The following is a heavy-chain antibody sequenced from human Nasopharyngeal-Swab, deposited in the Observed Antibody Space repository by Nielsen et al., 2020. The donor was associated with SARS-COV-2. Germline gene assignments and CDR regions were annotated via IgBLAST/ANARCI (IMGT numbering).Heavy chain of an antibody. CDR3: ARGGGSGSYWDY. CDR2: ISYDGSNK. V-gene: IGHV3-30*03. Sequence: GESLKISCAASGFTFSSYGMHWVRQAPGKGLEWVAVISYDGSNKYYADSVKGRFTISRDNSKNTLYLQMNSLRAEDTAVYYCARGGGSGSYWDYWGQGTLVTVSS. CDR1: GFTFSSYG. J-gene: IGHJ4*02. D-gene: IGHD3-10*01.